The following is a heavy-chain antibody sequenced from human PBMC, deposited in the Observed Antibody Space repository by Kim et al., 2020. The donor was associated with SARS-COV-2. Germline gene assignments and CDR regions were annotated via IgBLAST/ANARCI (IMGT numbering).Heavy chain of an antibody. D-gene: IGHD6-25*01. Sequence: GGSLRLSCAASGLTVSNHYISWVRQAPGKGLEWVAVICSSEDTGNAYYADSVKGRFTVSRDDSKNTVGLQMNSLRVEDTGMYYCAREQRPALYYGEDVWGQGTTVTVSS. J-gene: IGHJ6*02. CDR1: GLTVSNHY. CDR3: AREQRPALYYGEDV. CDR2: ICSSEDTGNA. V-gene: IGHV3-66*01.